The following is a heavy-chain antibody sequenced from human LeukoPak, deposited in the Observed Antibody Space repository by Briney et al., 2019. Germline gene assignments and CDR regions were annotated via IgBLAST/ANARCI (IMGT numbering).Heavy chain of an antibody. V-gene: IGHV3-21*01. J-gene: IGHJ5*02. CDR3: ARFIVVVVAATNANWFDP. CDR2: ISSSSSYI. Sequence: KSGGSLRLSCATSGFTFSSYSMNWVRQAPGKGLEWVSSISSSSSYIYYADSVKGRFTISRDNAKNSLYLQMNSLRAEDTAVYYCARFIVVVVAATNANWFDPWGQGTLVTVSS. D-gene: IGHD2-15*01. CDR1: GFTFSSYS.